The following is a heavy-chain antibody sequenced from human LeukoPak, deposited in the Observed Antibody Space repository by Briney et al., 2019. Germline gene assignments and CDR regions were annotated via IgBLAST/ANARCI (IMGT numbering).Heavy chain of an antibody. CDR1: GFTFSDYY. V-gene: IGHV3-11*04. Sequence: PGGSLRLSCAASGFTFSDYYMSWIRQAPGKGLEWVSYISSSGSTIYYADSVKGRFTISRDNSKNTLYLQMNSLRAEDTAVYYCARGGYSSSWYKSTAKDYYYYYYMDVWGKGTTVTVS. D-gene: IGHD6-13*01. CDR3: ARGGYSSSWYKSTAKDYYYYYYMDV. J-gene: IGHJ6*03. CDR2: ISSSGSTI.